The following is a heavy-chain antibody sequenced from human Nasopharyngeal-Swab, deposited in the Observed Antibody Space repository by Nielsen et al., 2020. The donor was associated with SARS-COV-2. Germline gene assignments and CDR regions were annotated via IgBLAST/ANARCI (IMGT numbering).Heavy chain of an antibody. J-gene: IGHJ4*02. D-gene: IGHD6-13*01. V-gene: IGHV4-39*07. Sequence: GSLRLSCTVSGGSISSSSYYWGWIRQPPGKGLEWIGSIYYSGSTYYNPSLKSRVTISVDTSKNQFSLKLSSVTAADTAVYYCARGLCSSSRYAAFYDYWGQGTLVTVSS. CDR3: ARGLCSSSRYAAFYDY. CDR2: IYYSGST. CDR1: GGSISSSSYY.